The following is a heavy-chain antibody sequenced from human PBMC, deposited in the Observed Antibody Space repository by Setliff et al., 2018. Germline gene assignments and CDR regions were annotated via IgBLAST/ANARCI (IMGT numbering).Heavy chain of an antibody. V-gene: IGHV4-61*09. CDR3: ARMSGFQYMDV. J-gene: IGHJ6*03. D-gene: IGHD3-3*01. CDR1: GDPMSSRRYY. Sequence: SETLSLTCTVSGDPMSSRRYYWAWIRQPAGKGLEWIGQIYTSWSTNYNPSLKSRVTISLDTSNNQFSLSLSSVTAADTAVYYCARMSGFQYMDVWGKGTTVPVSS. CDR2: IYTSWST.